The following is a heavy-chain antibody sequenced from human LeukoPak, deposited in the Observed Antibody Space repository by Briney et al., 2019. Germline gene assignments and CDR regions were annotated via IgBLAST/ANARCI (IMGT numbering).Heavy chain of an antibody. D-gene: IGHD3-3*01. J-gene: IGHJ6*02. Sequence: GGSLRLSCAASGFTFSSYEMNWVRQAPGKGLEWVSYISSSGSTIYYADSVKGRFTISRDNAKNSLHLQMNSLRAEDTAVYYCARDPGSRQVLDFWSGYYPANYYYGMDVWGQGTTVTVSS. CDR2: ISSSGSTI. CDR3: ARDPGSRQVLDFWSGYYPANYYYGMDV. CDR1: GFTFSSYE. V-gene: IGHV3-48*03.